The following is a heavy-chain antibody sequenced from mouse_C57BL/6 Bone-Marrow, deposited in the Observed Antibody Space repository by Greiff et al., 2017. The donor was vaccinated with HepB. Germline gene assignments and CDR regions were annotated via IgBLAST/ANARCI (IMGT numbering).Heavy chain of an antibody. Sequence: VKLMESGAELARPGASVKLSCKASGYTFTSYGISWVKQRTGQGLEWIGEIYPRSGNTYYNEKFKGKATLTADKSSSTAYMELRSLTSEDSAVYFCARGLRRTWFAYWGQGTLVTVSA. V-gene: IGHV1-81*01. CDR3: ARGLRRTWFAY. CDR2: IYPRSGNT. J-gene: IGHJ3*01. CDR1: GYTFTSYG. D-gene: IGHD2-4*01.